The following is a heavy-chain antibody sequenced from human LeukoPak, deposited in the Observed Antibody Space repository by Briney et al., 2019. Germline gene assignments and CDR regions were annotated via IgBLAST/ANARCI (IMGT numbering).Heavy chain of an antibody. D-gene: IGHD5-18*01. CDR3: APGRLGYSYGAFDH. Sequence: GRSLRLSCAASGFTFSNYAMSWVRQAPGKGLEWVSVISGSGGSTNFADSVKGRFTSSRDNSKNTLYLQMHSLRVEDTAVYYCAPGRLGYSYGAFDHWGQGTLVTVSS. V-gene: IGHV3-23*01. CDR1: GFTFSNYA. J-gene: IGHJ4*02. CDR2: ISGSGGST.